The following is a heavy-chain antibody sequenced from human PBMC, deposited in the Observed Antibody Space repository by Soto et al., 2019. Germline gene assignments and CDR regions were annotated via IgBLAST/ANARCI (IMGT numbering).Heavy chain of an antibody. V-gene: IGHV4-31*03. CDR3: ARTRATPASRNIDY. Sequence: SETLSLTCTVSGGSISSGGYYWSWIRQHPGKGLEWIGYIYYSGSTYYNPSLKSRVTISVDTSKDQFSLQLSSVTAADTAVYYCARTRATPASRNIDYWGQGTLVTVSS. J-gene: IGHJ4*02. CDR2: IYYSGST. CDR1: GGSISSGGYY. D-gene: IGHD1-1*01.